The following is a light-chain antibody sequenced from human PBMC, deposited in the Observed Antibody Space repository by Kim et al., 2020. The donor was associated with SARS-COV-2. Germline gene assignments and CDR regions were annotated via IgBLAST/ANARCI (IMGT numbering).Light chain of an antibody. CDR2: QVN. J-gene: IGLJ1*01. V-gene: IGLV3-1*01. CDR3: QAWDSSTHNYV. CDR1: KLGDNY. Sequence: SYELTQPPSVSVSPGQTASITCSGYKLGDNYVSWNQQKPGQSPVVAFYQVNQRPSGTPERFSGSNSGNTATLTISGTQAMDEADYYCQAWDSSTHNYVFGAGTKVTVL.